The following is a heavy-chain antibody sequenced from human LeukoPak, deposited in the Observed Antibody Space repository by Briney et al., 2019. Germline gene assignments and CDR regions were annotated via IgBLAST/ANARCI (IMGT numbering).Heavy chain of an antibody. V-gene: IGHV3-30-3*01. CDR2: ISYDGSNK. J-gene: IGHJ4*02. CDR3: ARVKEADY. Sequence: PGGSLRLSCAASGFTFSSYAMHWVRQAPGKGLEWVAVISYDGSNKYYADSMKGRFTISRDNSKNTLYLQMNSLRAGDTAVYYCARVKEADYWGQGTLVTVSS. CDR1: GFTFSSYA.